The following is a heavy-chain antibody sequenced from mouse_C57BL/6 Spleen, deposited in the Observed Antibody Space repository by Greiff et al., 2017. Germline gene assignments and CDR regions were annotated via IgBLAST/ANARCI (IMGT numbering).Heavy chain of an antibody. CDR3: ARGGLLHDFDY. CDR1: GFTFSDYG. Sequence: EVKVLQSGGGLVKPGASLKLSCAASGFTFSDYGMHWVRQAPGKGLEWVAYISTGSGTIHYADTVKGRFTFSRDNAKSTLFMQITSLRSEDTAMYYCARGGLLHDFDYWGQGTTLTVSS. V-gene: IGHV5-17*01. CDR2: ISTGSGTI. J-gene: IGHJ2*01. D-gene: IGHD1-1*01.